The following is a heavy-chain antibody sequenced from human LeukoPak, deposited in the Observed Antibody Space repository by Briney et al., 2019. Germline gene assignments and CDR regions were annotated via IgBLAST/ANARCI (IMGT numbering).Heavy chain of an antibody. CDR2: IIPIFGTA. V-gene: IGHV1-69*01. D-gene: IGHD3-22*01. J-gene: IGHJ4*02. CDR1: GGTFSSYA. CDR3: ARAYYYDSSGYYPLDY. Sequence: SVKVSCKASGGTFSSYAISWVRQAPGQGLEWMGGIIPIFGTANYAQKFQGRVTITADESTSTAYMELSSLRSEETAVYYCARAYYYDSSGYYPLDYWGQGTLVTVSS.